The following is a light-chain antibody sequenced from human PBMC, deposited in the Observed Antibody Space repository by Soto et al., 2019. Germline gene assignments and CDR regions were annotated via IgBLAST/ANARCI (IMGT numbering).Light chain of an antibody. J-gene: IGKJ1*01. Sequence: DSQMTQSRSSLSASVGDRVTITCRASQSINNYLNWYQQKPGKAPMVLIYAAFSLQTGVPSRFSGSGSGTDFTLTISRLQPEDFATDYCHQNYTSPWAFGQGTKVDIK. CDR1: QSINNY. CDR3: HQNYTSPWA. CDR2: AAF. V-gene: IGKV1-39*01.